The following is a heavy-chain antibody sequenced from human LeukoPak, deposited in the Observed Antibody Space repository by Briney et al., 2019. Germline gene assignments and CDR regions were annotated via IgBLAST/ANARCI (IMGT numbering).Heavy chain of an antibody. CDR1: GYTLTSYA. CDR3: ARDGCSSTSCPVDY. Sequence: ASVKVSCKASGYTLTSYAMNWVRQAPGQGLEWMGWINPNSGGTNYAQKFQGRVTMTRDTSTSTAYMELSRLRSDDTAVYYCARDGCSSTSCPVDYWGQGTLVTVSS. V-gene: IGHV1-2*02. J-gene: IGHJ4*02. CDR2: INPNSGGT. D-gene: IGHD2-2*01.